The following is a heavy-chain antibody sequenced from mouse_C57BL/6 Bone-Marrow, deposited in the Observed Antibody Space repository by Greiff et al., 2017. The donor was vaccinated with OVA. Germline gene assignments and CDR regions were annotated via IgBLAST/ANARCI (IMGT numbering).Heavy chain of an antibody. CDR3: ARYNYGFAY. CDR2: IHPNSGST. CDR1: GYTFTSYW. Sequence: QVQLQQPGAELVTPGASVKLSCKASGYTFTSYWMHWVKQRPGQGLEWIGMIHPNSGSTNYHEKFKSKATLTVDKSSSTAYMQLSSLTSEDSAVYYCARYNYGFAYWGQGTLVTVSA. D-gene: IGHD2-12*01. J-gene: IGHJ3*01. V-gene: IGHV1-64*01.